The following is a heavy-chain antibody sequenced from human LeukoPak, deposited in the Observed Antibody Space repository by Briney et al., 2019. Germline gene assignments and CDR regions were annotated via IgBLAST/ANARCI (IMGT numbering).Heavy chain of an antibody. V-gene: IGHV1-8*01. D-gene: IGHD1-26*01. CDR1: GYTFTSYD. CDR3: ARGSSGRYGRDY. J-gene: IGHJ4*02. Sequence: ASVKVSCKASGYTFTSYDINWVRQATGQGLEWMGWMNPNSGNTGYVQKFQGRVTMTRDTSTNTAYMELSSLRSEDTAVYYCARGSSGRYGRDYWGQGPLVTVSS. CDR2: MNPNSGNT.